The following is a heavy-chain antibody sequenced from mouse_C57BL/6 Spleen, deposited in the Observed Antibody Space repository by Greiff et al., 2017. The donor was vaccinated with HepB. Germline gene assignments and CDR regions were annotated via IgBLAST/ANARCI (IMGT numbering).Heavy chain of an antibody. CDR3: ANYDYEEGFAY. CDR1: GFTFSSYA. CDR2: ISDGGSYT. V-gene: IGHV5-4*03. J-gene: IGHJ3*01. Sequence: EVNLVESGGGLVKPGGSLKLSCAASGFTFSSYAMSWVRQTPEKRLEWVATISDGGSYTYYPDNVKGRFTISRDNAKNNLYLQMSHLKSEDTAMYYCANYDYEEGFAYWGQGTLVTVSA. D-gene: IGHD2-4*01.